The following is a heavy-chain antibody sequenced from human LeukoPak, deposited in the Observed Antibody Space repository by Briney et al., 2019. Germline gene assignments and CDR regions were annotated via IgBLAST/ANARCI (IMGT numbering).Heavy chain of an antibody. CDR1: GYTFTGYY. J-gene: IGHJ6*02. CDR2: INPNSGGT. CDR3: ARGPVGGWPYYYYGMDV. D-gene: IGHD1-26*01. V-gene: IGHV1-2*04. Sequence: GGSVKVSCKASGYTFTGYYMHWVRQAPGQGLEGMGWINPNSGGTNYAQKFQGWVTMTRDTSISTAYMELSRLRSDDTAVYYCARGPVGGWPYYYYGMDVWGQGTTVTVSS.